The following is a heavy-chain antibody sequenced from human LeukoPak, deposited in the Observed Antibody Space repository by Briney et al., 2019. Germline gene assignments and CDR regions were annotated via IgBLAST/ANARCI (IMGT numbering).Heavy chain of an antibody. D-gene: IGHD3-10*02. Sequence: GGSLRLSCAGSGFTFSSFAMTWVRQAPGKGLEWVSGISASGDTTYSADSVKGRFTTSRDNSKKMLYLQLNSLRAEDTAVYYCAKDFGVRGVPHFDYWGQGTLVTVSS. CDR1: GFTFSSFA. V-gene: IGHV3-23*01. J-gene: IGHJ4*02. CDR2: ISASGDTT. CDR3: AKDFGVRGVPHFDY.